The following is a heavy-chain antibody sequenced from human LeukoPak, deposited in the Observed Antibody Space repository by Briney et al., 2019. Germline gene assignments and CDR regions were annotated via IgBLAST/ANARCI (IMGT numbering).Heavy chain of an antibody. D-gene: IGHD5-18*01. CDR2: IKQDGSEK. V-gene: IGHV3-7*01. CDR1: GFTFSSYW. J-gene: IGHJ5*02. CDR3: ARNVDTAMVTLYNWFDP. Sequence: GGSLRLXCAASGFTFSSYWMSWVRQAPGKELEWVANIKQDGSEKYYVDSVKGRFTISRDNAKNSLYLQMNSLRAEDTAVYYCARNVDTAMVTLYNWFDPWGQGTLVTVSS.